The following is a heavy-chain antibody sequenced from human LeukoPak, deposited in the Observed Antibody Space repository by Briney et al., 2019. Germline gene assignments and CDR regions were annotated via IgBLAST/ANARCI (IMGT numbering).Heavy chain of an antibody. CDR2: ISYNGGSK. CDR1: GFTFNRYA. V-gene: IGHV3-23*01. D-gene: IGHD1-26*01. CDR3: AKGSIVGTHRLGY. J-gene: IGHJ4*02. Sequence: PGGSLRLSCAASGFTFNRYAMSWVRQAPGKGLEWVSGISYNGGSKFYADSVKGRFIISRDNSKNTLFLQLNSLRAEDTGVYYCAKGSIVGTHRLGYRGQGTLVTVSS.